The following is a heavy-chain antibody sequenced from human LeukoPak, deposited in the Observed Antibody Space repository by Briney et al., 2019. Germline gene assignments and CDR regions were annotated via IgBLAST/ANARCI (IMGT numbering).Heavy chain of an antibody. CDR3: ARDRDSSGYQDAFDI. CDR2: IYYSGST. Sequence: PSETLSLTCTVSGGSISSSSYYWGWIRQPPGKGLEWIGSIYYSGSTYYNPSLKSRVTISVDTSKNQFSLRLSSVTAADTAVYYCARDRDSSGYQDAFDIWGQGTMVTVSS. J-gene: IGHJ3*02. V-gene: IGHV4-39*07. CDR1: GGSISSSSYY. D-gene: IGHD3-22*01.